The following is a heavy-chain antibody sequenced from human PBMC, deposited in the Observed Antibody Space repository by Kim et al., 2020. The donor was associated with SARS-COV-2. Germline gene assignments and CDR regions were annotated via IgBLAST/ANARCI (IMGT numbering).Heavy chain of an antibody. CDR2: IWYDGSNK. Sequence: GGSLRLSCAASGFTFSSYGMHWVRQAPGKGLEWVAVIWYDGSNKYYADSVKGRFTISRDNSKNTLYLQMNSLRAEDTAVYYCARDAINPDYYYYGMDVCGQGTTGTVSS. J-gene: IGHJ6*02. V-gene: IGHV3-33*01. D-gene: IGHD2-21*01. CDR3: ARDAINPDYYYYGMDV. CDR1: GFTFSSYG.